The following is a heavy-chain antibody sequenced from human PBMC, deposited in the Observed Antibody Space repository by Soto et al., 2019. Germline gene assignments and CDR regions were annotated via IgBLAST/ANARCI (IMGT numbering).Heavy chain of an antibody. J-gene: IGHJ4*02. CDR3: AKDRPRRTSGYFFDY. CDR2: ISAYNGNT. V-gene: IGHV1-18*01. CDR1: GYTFTSYG. D-gene: IGHD1-1*01. Sequence: GASVKVSCKASGYTFTSYGISWVRQAPGQGLEWMGWISAYNGNTNYAQKLQGRVTMTTDTSTSTAYMELRSLRSEDTAVYYCAKDRPRRTSGYFFDYWGQGTPVTVSS.